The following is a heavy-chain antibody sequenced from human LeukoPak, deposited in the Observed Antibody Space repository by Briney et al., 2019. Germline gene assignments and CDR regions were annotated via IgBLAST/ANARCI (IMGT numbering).Heavy chain of an antibody. CDR3: ARVRIAAAGTISSYFDY. D-gene: IGHD6-13*01. V-gene: IGHV1-18*01. CDR1: GYTFTSYG. J-gene: IGHJ4*02. Sequence: GASVTVSCKASGYTFTSYGISWVRQAPGQGLEWMGWISAYNGNTNYAQKLQGRVTITADKSTSTAYMELSSLRSEDTAVYYCARVRIAAAGTISSYFDYWGQGTLVTVSS. CDR2: ISAYNGNT.